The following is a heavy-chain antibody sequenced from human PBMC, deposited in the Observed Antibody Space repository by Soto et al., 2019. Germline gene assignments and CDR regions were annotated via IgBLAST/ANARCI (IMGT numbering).Heavy chain of an antibody. J-gene: IGHJ4*02. D-gene: IGHD3-10*01. CDR3: ATAKRSITMVRGVIITSYYFDY. V-gene: IGHV3-13*01. Sequence: GSLRLSCAASGFTFSNYRMHWVRQATGKGLEWVSAIGTAGDTYYPGSVKGRFTISRENAKNSLYLRMNSLRAGDTAVYYFATAKRSITMVRGVIITSYYFDYWGQGTLVTVSS. CDR2: IGTAGDT. CDR1: GFTFSNYR.